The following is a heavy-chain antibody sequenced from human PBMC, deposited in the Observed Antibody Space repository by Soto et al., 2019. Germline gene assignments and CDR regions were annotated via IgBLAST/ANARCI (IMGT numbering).Heavy chain of an antibody. CDR1: GYSITNGYY. J-gene: IGHJ4*01. CDR2: IYHSGST. Sequence: SETLSLTCAVSGYSITNGYYWGWIRQPPGMGLEWIGSIYHSGSTYYNPSLKIRVTISVDTSKNQFSLKLSSVTAADTAVYYCARGEYYDSSDYWGQEPWSPSPQ. CDR3: ARGEYYDSSDY. D-gene: IGHD3-22*01. V-gene: IGHV4-38-2*01.